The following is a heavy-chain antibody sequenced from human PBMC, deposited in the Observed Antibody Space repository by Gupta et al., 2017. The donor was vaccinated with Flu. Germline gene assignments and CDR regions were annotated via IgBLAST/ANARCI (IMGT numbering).Heavy chain of an antibody. J-gene: IGHJ6*02. CDR3: AGDNRDYDRSGSGHYGMDV. CDR1: GYTFTSYG. V-gene: IGHV1-18*01. D-gene: IGHD3-22*01. Sequence: QVQLVQSGAEVKKPGASVKVSCKASGYTFTSYGISWVRQAPGQGLEWMGWISAYNGNTNYAQKRQGRVTMTTDTSTSTAYMELRSLRSDDTAVYYCAGDNRDYDRSGSGHYGMDVWGQGTTVTVSS. CDR2: ISAYNGNT.